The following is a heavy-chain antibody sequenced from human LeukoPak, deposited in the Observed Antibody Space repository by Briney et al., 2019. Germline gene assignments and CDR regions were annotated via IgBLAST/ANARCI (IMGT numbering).Heavy chain of an antibody. D-gene: IGHD2-15*01. CDR2: IYHSGST. CDR1: GYSIRSDYY. Sequence: SETLSLTCTVSGYSIRSDYYWGWIRQPPGKGLEWIGSIYHSGSTYYNPSLKSRVTISVDRSKNQFSLKLSSVTAADTAVYYCARDAGGGDCSGGSCPTWDYWGQGTLVTVSS. J-gene: IGHJ4*02. CDR3: ARDAGGGDCSGGSCPTWDY. V-gene: IGHV4-38-2*02.